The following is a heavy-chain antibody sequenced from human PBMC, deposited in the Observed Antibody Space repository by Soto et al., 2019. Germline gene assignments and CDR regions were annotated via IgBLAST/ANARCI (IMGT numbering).Heavy chain of an antibody. CDR2: IYYSGST. V-gene: IGHV4-59*08. D-gene: IGHD3-10*01. CDR3: ARSHYYGSGSYESYWLDP. CDR1: GGSISSYY. Sequence: PSETLSLTCTVSGGSISSYYWSWIRQPPGKGLEWIGYIYYSGSTNYNPSLKSRVTISVDTSKNQFSLKLSSVTAADTAVYYCARSHYYGSGSYESYWLDPWGQGTLVTVSS. J-gene: IGHJ5*02.